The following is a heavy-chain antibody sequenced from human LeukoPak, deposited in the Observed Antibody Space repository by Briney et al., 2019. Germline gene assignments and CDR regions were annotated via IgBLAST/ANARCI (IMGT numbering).Heavy chain of an antibody. V-gene: IGHV1-2*02. CDR3: ARGDMMLRGVIDDMDP. CDR2: INPNSGGT. J-gene: IGHJ5*02. Sequence: ASVKVSCKASGYTFTGSYMHWVRQAPRHGLEWMGWINPNSGGTNYAQNFQGRVTVTTDTSISTAYMELSRLRSDDTAVYYCARGDMMLRGVIDDMDPWGQGTLVTVSS. CDR1: GYTFTGSY. D-gene: IGHD3-10*01.